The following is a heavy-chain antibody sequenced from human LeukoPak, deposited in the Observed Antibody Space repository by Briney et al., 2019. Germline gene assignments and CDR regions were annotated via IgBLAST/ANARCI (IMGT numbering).Heavy chain of an antibody. CDR1: GFTFSTYE. CDR3: AKGNPRPD. CDR2: IRSGGDKT. D-gene: IGHD6-25*01. Sequence: GESLKISCAASGFTFSTYEMNWFRQAPGKGPEWIAYIRSGGDKTNYAVSVKGRFTISRDDATNSLYLQMNSLRVEDTAVYYCAKGNPRPDWGQGTLVTVSS. V-gene: IGHV3-48*03. J-gene: IGHJ4*02.